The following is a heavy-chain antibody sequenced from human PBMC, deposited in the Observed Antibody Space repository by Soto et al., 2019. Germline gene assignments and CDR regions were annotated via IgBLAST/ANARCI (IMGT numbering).Heavy chain of an antibody. D-gene: IGHD2-15*01. Sequence: ASVKVSCKASGGTFSSYAISWVRQAPGQGLEWMGGIIPILGIANYAQKFQGRVTITADKSTSTAYMELSSLRSEDTAVYYCARYMRDCSDGSCYSDRIFDYWGQGTLVTVSS. CDR2: IIPILGIA. CDR1: GGTFSSYA. V-gene: IGHV1-69*10. J-gene: IGHJ4*02. CDR3: ARYMRDCSDGSCYSDRIFDY.